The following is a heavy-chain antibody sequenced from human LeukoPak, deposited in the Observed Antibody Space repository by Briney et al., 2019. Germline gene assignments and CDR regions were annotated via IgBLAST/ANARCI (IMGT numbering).Heavy chain of an antibody. CDR3: ARELAVTSSSAFDY. CDR2: IYYSGST. D-gene: IGHD4-17*01. V-gene: IGHV4-61*08. CDR1: GGSISSGGYS. Sequence: SETLSLTCAVSGGSISSGGYSWSWIRQPPGKGLEWIGYIYYSGSTNYNPSLKSRVTISVDTSKNQFSLKVSSVTAADTAVYYCARELAVTSSSAFDYWGQGTLVTVSS. J-gene: IGHJ4*02.